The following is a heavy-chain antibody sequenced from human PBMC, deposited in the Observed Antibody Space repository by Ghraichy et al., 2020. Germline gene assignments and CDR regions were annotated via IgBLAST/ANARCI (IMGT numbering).Heavy chain of an antibody. Sequence: GESLNISCAVSGITFSDTWMSWVRQTPGKGLEWVGRIKRKSDGETTSYAAPVKGRFSIARDDSKSTLYLQMDSLKTEDKGVYYCTSDTEASSSYAHDYWGQGTLVTVSS. CDR3: TSDTEASSSYAHDY. CDR2: IKRKSDGETT. CDR1: GITFSDTW. V-gene: IGHV3-15*06. J-gene: IGHJ4*02. D-gene: IGHD3-16*01.